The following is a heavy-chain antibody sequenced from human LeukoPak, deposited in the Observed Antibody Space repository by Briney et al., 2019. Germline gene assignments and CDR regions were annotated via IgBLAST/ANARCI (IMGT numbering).Heavy chain of an antibody. CDR3: ARVAGGRYCSSASCYMRGWFDP. D-gene: IGHD2-2*02. J-gene: IGHJ5*02. CDR2: IIPIFGKA. V-gene: IGHV1-69*13. CDR1: RGTFSSYA. Sequence: SVKVSCKASRGTFSSYAISWVRQAPGQGLEWMGGIIPIFGKANYAQKFQGRVTITADESTSTAYMELSSLRSEDTAVYYCARVAGGRYCSSASCYMRGWFDPWGQGTLVTVSS.